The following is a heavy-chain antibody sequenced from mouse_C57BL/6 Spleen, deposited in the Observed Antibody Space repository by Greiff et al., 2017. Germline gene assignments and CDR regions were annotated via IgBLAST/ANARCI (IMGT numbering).Heavy chain of an antibody. J-gene: IGHJ4*01. CDR2: ISDGGSYT. CDR1: GFTFSSYA. D-gene: IGHD3-3*01. Sequence: EVLLVESGGGLVKPGGSLKLSCAASGFTFSSYAMSWVRQTPEKRLAWVATISDGGSYTYYPATVKGRFPISRDNAKHNLYLPMSHLKSEETAMXYCESEGTELAMDYWGQGTSVTVSS. CDR3: ESEGTELAMDY. V-gene: IGHV5-4*01.